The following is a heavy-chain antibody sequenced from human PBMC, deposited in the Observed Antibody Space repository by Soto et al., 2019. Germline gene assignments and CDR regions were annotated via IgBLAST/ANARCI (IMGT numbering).Heavy chain of an antibody. CDR2: ISYDGSNK. V-gene: IGHV3-30*18. Sequence: VQLVESGGGVVQPGRSLRLSCAASGFTFSSYGMHWVRQAPGKGLEWVAVISYDGSNKYYADSVKGRFTISRDNSKNTLYLKMNSLRAEDTAVYYWAKGPGGGVLAATHFDYWGQGTLVTVSS. J-gene: IGHJ4*02. CDR3: AKGPGGGVLAATHFDY. D-gene: IGHD2-15*01. CDR1: GFTFSSYG.